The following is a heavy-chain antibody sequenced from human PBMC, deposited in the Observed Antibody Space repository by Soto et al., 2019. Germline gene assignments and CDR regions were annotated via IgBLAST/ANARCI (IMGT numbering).Heavy chain of an antibody. J-gene: IGHJ4*02. CDR1: GFTFSTYW. CDR3: TTGTGAY. V-gene: IGHV3-7*03. D-gene: IGHD1-1*01. Sequence: EVQLVESGGGLVQPGGSLRLSCVASGFTFSTYWMTWVRRAPGKGLEWVANINQGGSEKYYVDSVKGRFTISRDNAENSLYLQMNSLRVEDTAVYYCTTGTGAYWGQGTLVTVSS. CDR2: INQGGSEK.